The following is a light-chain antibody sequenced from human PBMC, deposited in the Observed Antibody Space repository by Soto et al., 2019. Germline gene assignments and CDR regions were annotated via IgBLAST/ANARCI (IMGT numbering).Light chain of an antibody. Sequence: EIVMTQSPATLSVSPGERATLSCRASQSISTELAWDQQKPAQPPRLLIYSSSTRATGDPARFTCSGSGSEFTLTISGLQSEDFAVYYCQQGHNWPLTFGQGTRLEI. J-gene: IGKJ2*01. CDR1: QSISTE. V-gene: IGKV3-15*01. CDR3: QQGHNWPLT. CDR2: SSS.